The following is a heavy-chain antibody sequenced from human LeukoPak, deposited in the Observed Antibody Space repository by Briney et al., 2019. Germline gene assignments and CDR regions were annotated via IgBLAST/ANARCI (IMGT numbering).Heavy chain of an antibody. CDR1: GGSLSGYY. V-gene: IGHV4-34*01. D-gene: IGHD5-12*01. J-gene: IGHJ4*02. CDR2: INHSGST. CDR3: AGNLSGYGFDY. Sequence: SGTLSLTCAVYGGSLSGYYWSWIRQPPGKGLEWIGEINHSGSTNYNPSLKSRVTISVDTSKNQFSLKLSSVTAADTAVYYCAGNLSGYGFDYWGQGTLVTVSS.